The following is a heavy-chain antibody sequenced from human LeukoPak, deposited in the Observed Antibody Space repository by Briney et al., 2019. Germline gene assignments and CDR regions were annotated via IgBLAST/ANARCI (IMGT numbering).Heavy chain of an antibody. D-gene: IGHD3-10*01. CDR3: AHYGSGGLHFDY. CDR2: IHISAGT. J-gene: IGHJ4*02. Sequence: SETLSLTCTVSGGSISDYYWNWIRQPAGKGLESIGRIHISAGTNYSPSLKSRVTMSVDTSKNQFSLKLSSVTAADTAVYYCAHYGSGGLHFDYWGQGTLVTVSS. CDR1: GGSISDYY. V-gene: IGHV4-4*07.